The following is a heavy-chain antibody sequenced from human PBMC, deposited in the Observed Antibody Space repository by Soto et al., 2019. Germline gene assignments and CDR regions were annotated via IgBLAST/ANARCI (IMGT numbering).Heavy chain of an antibody. CDR1: GFTFSSYG. J-gene: IGHJ4*02. Sequence: QVQLVESGGGVVQPGRSLRLSCAASGFTFSSYGMHWVRQAPGKGLEWVAVILYDGINKHYADSVKGRFTISRDNSKNTLYMQMNSLRAEDTAVYYCARADSSGWLFDHWGQGTLVTVSS. CDR2: ILYDGINK. V-gene: IGHV3-33*01. D-gene: IGHD6-19*01. CDR3: ARADSSGWLFDH.